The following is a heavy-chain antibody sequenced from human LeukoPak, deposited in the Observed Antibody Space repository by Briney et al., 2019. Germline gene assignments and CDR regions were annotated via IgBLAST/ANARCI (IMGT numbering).Heavy chain of an antibody. V-gene: IGHV1-18*01. CDR3: ARAGYCDGSGYYHYYYYGMDV. CDR2: ISAYNDNT. CDR1: GYTFTNYG. D-gene: IGHD3-22*01. J-gene: IGHJ6*02. Sequence: ASVKVSCKASGYTFTNYGINWVRQAPGQGLEWMGWISAYNDNTDYAQNLQGRVTMTTDTSATTAYMELWNLRPDDSAVYYCARAGYCDGSGYYHYYYYGMDVWGQGTTVTVAS.